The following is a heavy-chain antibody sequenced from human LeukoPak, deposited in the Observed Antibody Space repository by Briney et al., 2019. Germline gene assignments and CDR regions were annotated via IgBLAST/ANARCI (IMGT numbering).Heavy chain of an antibody. CDR1: GGTFSSYV. D-gene: IGHD2-2*02. CDR2: INAGNGNT. Sequence: GASVKVSCKASGGTFSSYVISWVRQAPGQRLEWMGWINAGNGNTKYSQKFQGRVTITRDTSASTAYMELSSLSSEDTAVYYCARYCSSTSCYTGVSWDYWGQGTLVTVSS. J-gene: IGHJ4*02. V-gene: IGHV1-3*01. CDR3: ARYCSSTSCYTGVSWDY.